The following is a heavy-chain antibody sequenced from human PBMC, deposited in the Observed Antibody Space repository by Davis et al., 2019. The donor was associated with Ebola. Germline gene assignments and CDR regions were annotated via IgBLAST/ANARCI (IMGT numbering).Heavy chain of an antibody. CDR1: GFTFSSYG. CDR2: ISYDGSNK. Sequence: GGSLRLSCAASGFTFSSYGMHWVRQAPGKGLEWVAVISYDGSNKYYADSVKGRFTISRDNSKNTLYLQMNSLRAEDTAVYYCARGANIVVNEDYFDYWGQGTLVTVSS. CDR3: ARGANIVVNEDYFDY. J-gene: IGHJ4*02. V-gene: IGHV3-30*03. D-gene: IGHD2-2*01.